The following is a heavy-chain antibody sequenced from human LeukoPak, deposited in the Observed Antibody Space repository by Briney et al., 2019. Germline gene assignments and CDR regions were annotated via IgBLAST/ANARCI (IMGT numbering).Heavy chain of an antibody. CDR3: ARGRSSSWYDSCFDY. V-gene: IGHV3-74*01. CDR2: INSDGSST. CDR1: GFTFRSYA. D-gene: IGHD6-13*01. J-gene: IGHJ4*02. Sequence: PGGSLRLSCAASGFTFRSYAMHWVRQAPGKGLVWVSRINSDGSSTSYADSVKGRFTISRDNAKNTLYLQMNSLRAEDTAVYYCARGRSSSWYDSCFDYWGQGTLVTVSS.